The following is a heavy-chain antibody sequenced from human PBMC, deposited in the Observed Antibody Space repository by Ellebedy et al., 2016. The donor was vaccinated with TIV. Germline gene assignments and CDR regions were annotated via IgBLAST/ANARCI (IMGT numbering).Heavy chain of an antibody. CDR3: ARWNEGFDY. J-gene: IGHJ4*02. V-gene: IGHV4-39*07. Sequence: MPSETLSLTCTVSGDSIDTSTYYWGWIRQPPGKGLEWIGSFYYGGSTYYNPSLKSRVTMSLDTSKSQVSLKLSSVTAADAAMYYCARWNEGFDYWGQGTLVTVSS. D-gene: IGHD1-1*01. CDR2: FYYGGST. CDR1: GDSIDTSTYY.